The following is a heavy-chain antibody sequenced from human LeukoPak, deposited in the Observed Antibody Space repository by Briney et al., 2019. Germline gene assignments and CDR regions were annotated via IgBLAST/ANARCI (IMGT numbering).Heavy chain of an antibody. CDR2: IYYSGST. V-gene: IGHV4-59*01. CDR1: GGSISSYY. Sequence: SETLSLTCTVSGGSISSYYWSWIRQPPGKGLEWIGYIYYSGSTNYNPSLKSRVTISVDTSKNQFSLKLSSVTAADTAVYYCAKEFLEPRYYYYYYMDVWGKGTTVTVS. D-gene: IGHD1-1*01. J-gene: IGHJ6*03. CDR3: AKEFLEPRYYYYYYMDV.